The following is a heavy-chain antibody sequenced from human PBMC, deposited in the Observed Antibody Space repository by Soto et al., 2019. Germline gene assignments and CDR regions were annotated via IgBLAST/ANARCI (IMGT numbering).Heavy chain of an antibody. Sequence: PSETLSLTCTVSGGSISSSSYYWGWIRQPPGKGLEWIGSIYYSGSTYYNPSLKSRVTISVDTSKNQFSLKLSSVTAADTAVYYCATPSGVRGLKLGKWLVHHYGMDVWGQGTTVTVSS. CDR1: GGSISSSSYY. D-gene: IGHD3-10*01. CDR3: ATPSGVRGLKLGKWLVHHYGMDV. V-gene: IGHV4-39*01. CDR2: IYYSGST. J-gene: IGHJ6*02.